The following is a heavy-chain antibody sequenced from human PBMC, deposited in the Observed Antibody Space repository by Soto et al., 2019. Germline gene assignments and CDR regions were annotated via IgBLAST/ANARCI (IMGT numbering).Heavy chain of an antibody. J-gene: IGHJ6*02. D-gene: IGHD2-15*01. Sequence: QVQLVQSGAEVKKPGSSVKVSCKASGGTFSSYAISWVRQAPGQGLEWMGGIIPIFGTANYAQKFQGRVTITADEYTSTAYMELSGLRSEDTAVYYCARGRSVRFTSYYYYGMDVWGQGTTVTVSS. CDR1: GGTFSSYA. V-gene: IGHV1-69*12. CDR2: IIPIFGTA. CDR3: ARGRSVRFTSYYYYGMDV.